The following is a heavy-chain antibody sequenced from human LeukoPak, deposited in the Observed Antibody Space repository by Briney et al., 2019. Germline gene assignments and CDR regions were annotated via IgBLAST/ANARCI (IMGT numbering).Heavy chain of an antibody. D-gene: IGHD3-16*01. CDR1: GYTFTGYY. V-gene: IGHV1-2*02. CDR2: INPNSGGT. Sequence: ASVKVSCKASGYTFTGYYMHWVRQAPGQGLEWMGWINPNSGGTNYAQKFQGRVTMTRDTSISTAYMELSRLRSDDTAVYYCARAPSDMITFGGARFDPWGQGTLVTVSS. CDR3: ARAPSDMITFGGARFDP. J-gene: IGHJ5*02.